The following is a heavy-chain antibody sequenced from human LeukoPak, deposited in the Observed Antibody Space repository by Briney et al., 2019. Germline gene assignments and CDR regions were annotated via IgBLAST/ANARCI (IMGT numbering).Heavy chain of an antibody. CDR3: AREGPGYSYGYSVNGYYYMDV. V-gene: IGHV3-7*01. D-gene: IGHD5-18*01. CDR1: GFTFSDYY. J-gene: IGHJ6*03. CDR2: IKQDGSEK. Sequence: PGGSLRLSCAASGFTFSDYYMSWIRQAPGKGLEWVANIKQDGSEKYYVDSVKGRFTISRDNAKNSLYLQMNSLRAEDTAVYYCAREGPGYSYGYSVNGYYYMDVWGKGTTVTISS.